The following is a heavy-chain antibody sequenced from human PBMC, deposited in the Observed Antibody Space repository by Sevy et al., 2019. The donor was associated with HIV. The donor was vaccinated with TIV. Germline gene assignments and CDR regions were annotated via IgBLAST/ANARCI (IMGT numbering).Heavy chain of an antibody. CDR3: ARAEDGDYRGYYYGMDV. J-gene: IGHJ6*02. CDR1: GFTVSSNY. CDR2: IYSGGST. V-gene: IGHV3-53*01. D-gene: IGHD4-17*01. Sequence: GGSLRLSCAASGFTVSSNYMSWVRQAPGKGLEWVSVIYSGGSTYYADSVKGRLNISRGNSKNTQYLQMNSLRAEDTAVYYCARAEDGDYRGYYYGMDVWGQGTTVTVSS.